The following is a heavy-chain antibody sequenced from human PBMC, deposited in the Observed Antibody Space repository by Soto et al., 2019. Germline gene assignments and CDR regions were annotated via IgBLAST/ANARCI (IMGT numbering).Heavy chain of an antibody. CDR1: GYRFTSYW. Sequence: GESLKISCKGSGYRFTSYWIGWVRQMPGKGLEWMGIIYPGDSDTRYSPSFQGQVTISADKSISTAYLQWSSLKASDTAMYYSARPRAYYYVLSGYYSRPPGAFDIWGQGTMVTVSS. V-gene: IGHV5-51*01. J-gene: IGHJ3*02. CDR2: IYPGDSDT. CDR3: ARPRAYYYVLSGYYSRPPGAFDI. D-gene: IGHD3-22*01.